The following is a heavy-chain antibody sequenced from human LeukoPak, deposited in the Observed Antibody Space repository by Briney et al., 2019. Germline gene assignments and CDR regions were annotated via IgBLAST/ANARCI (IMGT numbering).Heavy chain of an antibody. CDR1: GGSISSSNW. D-gene: IGHD6-13*01. CDR3: ARAVGAAADYFDY. Sequence: PSGTLSLTCAVSGGSISSSNWWSWVRQPPGKGLEWIGEIYHSGSTNYNPSLKSRVTISVDKSKNQFSLKLSSVTAADTAVYYCARAVGAAADYFDYWGQGTLVTVSS. CDR2: IYHSGST. V-gene: IGHV4-4*02. J-gene: IGHJ4*02.